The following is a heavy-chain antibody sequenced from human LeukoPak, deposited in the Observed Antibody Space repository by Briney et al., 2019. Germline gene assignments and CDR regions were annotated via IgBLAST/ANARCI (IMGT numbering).Heavy chain of an antibody. V-gene: IGHV4-31*03. CDR3: AGLYGDYIASLDY. Sequence: SQTLSLTCTVSGGSISSGGYYWSWIRQHPGKGLEWIGYIYYSGSTYYNPSLKSRVTISVDTSKNQFSLKLSSVTAADTAVYYCAGLYGDYIASLDYWGQGTLVTVSS. D-gene: IGHD4-17*01. J-gene: IGHJ4*02. CDR2: IYYSGST. CDR1: GGSISSGGYY.